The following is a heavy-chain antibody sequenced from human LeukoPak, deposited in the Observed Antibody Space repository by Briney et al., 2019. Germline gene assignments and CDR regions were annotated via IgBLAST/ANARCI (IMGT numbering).Heavy chain of an antibody. CDR1: GYTFTSHH. V-gene: IGHV1-8*01. CDR2: MNPESGNT. CDR3: ARGETLIAYCSGGSCYSPYMDV. J-gene: IGHJ6*03. D-gene: IGHD2-15*01. Sequence: ASVKVSCKASGYTFTSHHINWVRQATGQGFEWMGWMNPESGNTDFAQKFQGRFTMTWDTSLSTAYMELSSLTSDDTAVYFCARGETLIAYCSGGSCYSPYMDVWGKGTTVTVSS.